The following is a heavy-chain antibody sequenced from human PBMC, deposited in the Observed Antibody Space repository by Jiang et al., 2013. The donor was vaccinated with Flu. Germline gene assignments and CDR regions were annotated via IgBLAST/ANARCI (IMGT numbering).Heavy chain of an antibody. CDR1: GGSISSYY. CDR3: ARTLRDGYNYGYDY. Sequence: GPGLVKPSETLSLTCTVSGGSISSYYWSWIRQPPGKGLEWIGYIYYSGSTNYNPSLKSRVTISVDTSKNQFSLKLSSVTAADTAVYYCARTLRDGYNYGYDYWGQGTLVTVSS. D-gene: IGHD5-24*01. CDR2: IYYSGST. V-gene: IGHV4-59*01. J-gene: IGHJ4*02.